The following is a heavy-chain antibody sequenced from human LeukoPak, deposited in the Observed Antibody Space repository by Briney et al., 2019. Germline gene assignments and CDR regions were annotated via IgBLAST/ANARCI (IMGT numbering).Heavy chain of an antibody. Sequence: GGSRRLSCAASGFTFSNYAMGWVRQTGKGLEWVSGISGSGGSTYYADSVKGRFTISRDNAKNSLYLQMNSLRAEDTAVYYCARDCFPHMSQNAFDIWGQGTMVTVSS. CDR3: ARDCFPHMSQNAFDI. V-gene: IGHV3-23*01. CDR1: GFTFSNYA. CDR2: ISGSGGST. D-gene: IGHD2-21*01. J-gene: IGHJ3*02.